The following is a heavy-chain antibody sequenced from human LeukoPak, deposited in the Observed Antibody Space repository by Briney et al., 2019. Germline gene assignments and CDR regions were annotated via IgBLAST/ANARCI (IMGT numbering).Heavy chain of an antibody. V-gene: IGHV4-4*07. CDR3: ARDATMVRGVIIGYDWFDP. CDR1: GGSISRYY. CDR2: IYTSGSP. J-gene: IGHJ5*02. Sequence: SETLSLTCTVSGGSISRYYWSWIRQPAGKGLEWIGRIYTSGSPNYNPSLKSRVTRSLDTSKDQFSLKLRFVTAADTAVYYCARDATMVRGVIIGYDWFDPWGQGTLVTVSS. D-gene: IGHD3-10*01.